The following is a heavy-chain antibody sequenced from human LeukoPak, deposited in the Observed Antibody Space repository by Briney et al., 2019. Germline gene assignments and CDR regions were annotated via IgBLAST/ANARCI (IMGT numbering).Heavy chain of an antibody. D-gene: IGHD2-21*02. Sequence: ASVKVSCKASGYTFTGYYMHWVRQAPGQGLEWMGWIIPNSGGTNYAQKFQGRVTMTRDTSISTAYMELSRLRSDDTAVYYCASARAYCGGDCYSYDAFDIWGQGTMVTVSS. CDR1: GYTFTGYY. CDR3: ASARAYCGGDCYSYDAFDI. V-gene: IGHV1-2*02. CDR2: IIPNSGGT. J-gene: IGHJ3*02.